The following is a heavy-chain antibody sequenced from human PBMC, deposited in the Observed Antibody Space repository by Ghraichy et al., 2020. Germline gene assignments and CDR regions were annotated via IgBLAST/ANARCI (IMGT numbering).Heavy chain of an antibody. V-gene: IGHV4-59*01. CDR3: AGAPTLGPSRGNYHVNLDY. Sequence: SETLSLTCTVSGASISNYYWSWIRQPPGKGLEWIGYIYYSGSTNYNPSLKSRVTISVDTSKYQFSLKLSSVTAADTAVYYCAGAPTLGPSRGNYHVNLDYWGQGTLVTVSS. CDR1: GASISNYY. D-gene: IGHD1-26*01. J-gene: IGHJ4*02. CDR2: IYYSGST.